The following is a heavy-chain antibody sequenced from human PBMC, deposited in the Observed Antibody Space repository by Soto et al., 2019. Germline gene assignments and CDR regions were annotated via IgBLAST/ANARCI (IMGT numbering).Heavy chain of an antibody. CDR3: AREISVAQGVEAFDI. V-gene: IGHV3-48*03. D-gene: IGHD6-19*01. J-gene: IGHJ3*02. Sequence: EVQLVESGGGLVQPGGSLRLSCAASEFTFSSYEMNWVRQAPGKGLEWVSYITSRGGTQYYADSVKGRFTISRDNAKNSLSLQMNSLRAEDTAVYYCAREISVAQGVEAFDIWGQGTMVTVSA. CDR1: EFTFSSYE. CDR2: ITSRGGTQ.